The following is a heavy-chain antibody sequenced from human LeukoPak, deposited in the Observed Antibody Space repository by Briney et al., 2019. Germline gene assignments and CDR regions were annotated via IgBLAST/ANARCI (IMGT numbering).Heavy chain of an antibody. Sequence: KSSETLSLTCTVSGGSISSYYWSWIRQPPGKGLEWIGYIYYSGSTNYNPSLKSRVTISVDTSKNQFSLKLSSVTAADTAVYYCARVTSSFNYAYYYYMDVWGKGTTVSISS. CDR3: ARVTSSFNYAYYYYMDV. J-gene: IGHJ6*03. CDR2: IYYSGST. CDR1: GGSISSYY. D-gene: IGHD2-2*01. V-gene: IGHV4-59*01.